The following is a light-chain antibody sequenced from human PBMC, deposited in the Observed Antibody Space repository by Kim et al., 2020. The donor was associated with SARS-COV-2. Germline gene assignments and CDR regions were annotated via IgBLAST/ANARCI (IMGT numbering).Light chain of an antibody. CDR3: QQAHSFPYT. V-gene: IGKV1-12*02. CDR1: QSISSW. J-gene: IGKJ2*01. CDR2: AAS. Sequence: SASVGDRVTITCRASQSISSWLAWYQQKPGKAPILLIYAASSLQGGVPSRFSGSGSGTEFTLTIDSLQPEDFATYYCQQAHSFPYTFGQGTKLEI.